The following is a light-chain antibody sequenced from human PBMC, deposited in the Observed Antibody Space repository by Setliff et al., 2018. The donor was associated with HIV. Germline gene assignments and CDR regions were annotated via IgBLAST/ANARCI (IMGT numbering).Light chain of an antibody. Sequence: QSALTQPASVSGSPGQSITISCTGTSSDVGGYNYVSWYQQHPGKAPKLMIYEVSNRPSGVSNRFSGSKSAYTASLTISGLQAEDEADYYCRSYTSSNTHVFGTGTKVTVL. CDR3: RSYTSSNTHV. CDR1: SSDVGGYNY. V-gene: IGLV2-14*01. CDR2: EVS. J-gene: IGLJ1*01.